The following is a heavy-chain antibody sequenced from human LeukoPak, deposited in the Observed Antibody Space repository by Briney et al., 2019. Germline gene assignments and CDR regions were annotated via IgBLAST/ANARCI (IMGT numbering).Heavy chain of an antibody. CDR2: IKQDGSRI. V-gene: IGHV3-7*01. Sequence: GGSLRLSCAASGFTFSHYWVSWIRQTPGKGLEWVANIKQDGSRIEYVDSVKGRFTISRDNAENSLYLQMTSLRAEDTALYYCARARDFVVLWGQGTLVTVSS. CDR1: GFTFSHYW. J-gene: IGHJ4*02. D-gene: IGHD2-2*01. CDR3: ARARDFVVL.